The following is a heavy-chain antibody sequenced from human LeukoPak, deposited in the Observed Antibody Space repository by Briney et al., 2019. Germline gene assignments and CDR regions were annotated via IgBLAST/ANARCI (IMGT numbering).Heavy chain of an antibody. CDR2: ISGSGNSA. CDR1: GFTFSSYA. V-gene: IGHV3-23*01. Sequence: GGSLRLSCAASGFTFSSYAMSWVRQAPGKGLEWVSGISGSGNSANYADSVKGRFTISRDNSKNTLYLKMNSLRAEDTAVYYCARAQRLGIEGCWGQGTLVTVSS. J-gene: IGHJ4*02. D-gene: IGHD7-27*01. CDR3: ARAQRLGIEGC.